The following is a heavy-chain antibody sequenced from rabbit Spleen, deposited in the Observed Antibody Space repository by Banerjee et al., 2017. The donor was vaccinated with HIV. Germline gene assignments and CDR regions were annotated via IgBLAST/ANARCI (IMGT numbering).Heavy chain of an antibody. CDR2: IYSGGGGNT. CDR1: GFTISSTYW. J-gene: IGHJ4*01. CDR3: ARDPDVSSRYYFDL. D-gene: IGHD1-1*01. Sequence: QEQLVESGGGLVQPEGSLTLTCKASGFTISSTYWRCWVRQAPGKGLEWIACIYSGGGGNTYYASWAKGRFTITRSTSLNTVDLKMTRLTAADTATYFCARDPDVSSRYYFDLWGPGTLVTVS. V-gene: IGHV1S45*01.